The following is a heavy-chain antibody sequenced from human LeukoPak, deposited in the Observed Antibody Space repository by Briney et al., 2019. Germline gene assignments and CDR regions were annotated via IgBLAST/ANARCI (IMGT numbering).Heavy chain of an antibody. CDR2: INSDGSTI. V-gene: IGHV3-74*01. Sequence: GGSLRLSCAASKFTFSNYYVHWVRQAPGKGLVWVSRINSDGSTINYADSVKGRFTISRDNAKNTLYLQMNSLRAVDTAVYYCARGSYSAMDVWGQGTTVTVSS. J-gene: IGHJ6*02. CDR3: ARGSYSAMDV. CDR1: KFTFSNYY.